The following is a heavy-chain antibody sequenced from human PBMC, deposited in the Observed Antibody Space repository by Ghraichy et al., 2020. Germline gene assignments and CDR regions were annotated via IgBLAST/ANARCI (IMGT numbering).Heavy chain of an antibody. CDR3: ARHSTASPFDL. J-gene: IGHJ2*01. CDR1: GGPISSYY. D-gene: IGHD2/OR15-2a*01. Sequence: SETLSLTCTVSGGPISSYYWDWIRQSAGKGLEWIGRVLISGSTNYNPSHQSRVTMSIDTSKNQFSLKLNSVTAADTAVYYCARHSTASPFDLWGRGTLVTVSS. CDR2: VLISGST. V-gene: IGHV4-4*07.